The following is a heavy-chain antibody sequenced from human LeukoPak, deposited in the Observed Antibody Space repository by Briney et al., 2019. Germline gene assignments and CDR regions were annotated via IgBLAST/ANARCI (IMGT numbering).Heavy chain of an antibody. J-gene: IGHJ5*02. Sequence: GSLRLSCAASGFTFSSYSMNWVRQPPGKGLEWIGYIYYSGSTNYNPSLKSRVTISVDTSKNQFSLKLSSVTAADTAVYYCARQLERRFDPWGQGTLVTVSS. CDR1: GFTFSSYS. CDR2: IYYSGST. D-gene: IGHD1-1*01. CDR3: ARQLERRFDP. V-gene: IGHV4-59*01.